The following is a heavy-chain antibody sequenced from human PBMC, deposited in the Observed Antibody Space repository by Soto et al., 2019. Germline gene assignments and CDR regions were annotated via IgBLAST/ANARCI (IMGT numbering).Heavy chain of an antibody. CDR1: GFTFSSYG. CDR2: ISYDGSNK. J-gene: IGHJ4*02. CDR3: AKGLYVYGDYFIDY. Sequence: QVQLVESGGGVVQPGRSLRLSCAASGFTFSSYGMHWVRQAPGKGLEWVAVISYDGSNKYYADSVKGRFTISRDNSKNTLYLQMNSLRAEDTAVYYCAKGLYVYGDYFIDYWGQGTLVTVSS. V-gene: IGHV3-30*18. D-gene: IGHD4-17*01.